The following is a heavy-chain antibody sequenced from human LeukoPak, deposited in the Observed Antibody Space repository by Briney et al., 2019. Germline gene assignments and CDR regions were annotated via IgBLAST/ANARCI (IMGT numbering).Heavy chain of an antibody. CDR3: ASGHLMARGRPFDY. D-gene: IGHD5-24*01. CDR1: GGSFSGYY. V-gene: IGHV4-34*01. CDR2: INHSGST. Sequence: SETLSLTCAVYGGSFSGYYWSWIRQPPGKGLEWIGEINHSGSTNYNPSLKSRVTISVDTSKNQFSLKLSSVTAADTAVYYCASGHLMARGRPFDYWGRGTLVTVSS. J-gene: IGHJ4*02.